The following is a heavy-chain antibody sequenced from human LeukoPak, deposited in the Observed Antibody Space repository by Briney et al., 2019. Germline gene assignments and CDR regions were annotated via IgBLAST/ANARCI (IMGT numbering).Heavy chain of an antibody. CDR1: GYTFTSYG. V-gene: IGHV1-18*01. Sequence: ASVKVSCKASGYTFTSYGISWVRQAPGQGLEWMGWISAYNGNTNYAQKLQGRVTMTTDTSTSTAYMELRSLRSDDTAVYYCARDTSGSSEDNWFDTWGQGTLVTVSS. CDR3: ARDTSGSSEDNWFDT. CDR2: ISAYNGNT. J-gene: IGHJ5*02. D-gene: IGHD6-6*01.